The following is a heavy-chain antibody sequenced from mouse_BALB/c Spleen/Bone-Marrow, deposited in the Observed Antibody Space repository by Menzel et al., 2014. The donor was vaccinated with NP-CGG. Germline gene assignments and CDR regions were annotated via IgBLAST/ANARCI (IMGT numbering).Heavy chain of an antibody. V-gene: IGHV5-17*02. CDR3: ARSRLRGYYFDY. Sequence: EVQRVESGGGLVQPGGSRKLSCAASGFTFSSFGMHWVRQAPEEGLEWVAYISSGSSTIYYADTLKGRFTISRDNPKNTLFLQMTSLRSEDTAMYYCARSRLRGYYFDYWGQGTTLTVSS. J-gene: IGHJ2*01. CDR1: GFTFSSFG. D-gene: IGHD3-2*02. CDR2: ISSGSSTI.